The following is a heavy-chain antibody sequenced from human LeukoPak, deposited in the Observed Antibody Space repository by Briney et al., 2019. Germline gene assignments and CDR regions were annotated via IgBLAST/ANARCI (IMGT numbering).Heavy chain of an antibody. CDR3: VRDSFYTGYDRGFGY. J-gene: IGHJ4*02. V-gene: IGHV3-64*01. CDR2: ISTNGSRT. CDR1: GFTFRNYA. D-gene: IGHD5-12*01. Sequence: GGSLRLSCAVSGFTFRNYAMHWVRQAPVTGLQYVSAISTNGSRTFYANSVKGRFTISRDNAKDTVYLQMDSLRADDTAVYYCVRDSFYTGYDRGFGYWGQGALVTVSS.